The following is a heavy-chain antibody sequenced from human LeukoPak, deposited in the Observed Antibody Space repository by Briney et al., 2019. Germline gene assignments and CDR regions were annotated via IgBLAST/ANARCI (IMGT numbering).Heavy chain of an antibody. Sequence: GGSLRLSCAASGFTFSSYWMNWARQAPGKGLEWVASINHNGNVNYYVDSVKGRFTISRDNAKNSLYLQMSNLRAEDTAVYFCARGRPGSDPLDYWGQGTLVTVSS. V-gene: IGHV3-7*03. CDR2: INHNGNVN. D-gene: IGHD6-19*01. J-gene: IGHJ4*02. CDR1: GFTFSSYW. CDR3: ARGRPGSDPLDY.